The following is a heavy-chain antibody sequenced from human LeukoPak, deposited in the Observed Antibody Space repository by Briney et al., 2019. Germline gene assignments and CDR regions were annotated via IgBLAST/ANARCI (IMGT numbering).Heavy chain of an antibody. CDR3: AGSSVIGLDY. Sequence: SETLSLTCTVSGGSLSNNYWSWIRQPPGKGLEWIGEINHSGSTNYNPSLNSRVTISVDTSKNQFSLRLSSVTAADTAVYYCAGSSVIGLDYWGQGTLVTVSS. V-gene: IGHV4-34*01. CDR2: INHSGST. J-gene: IGHJ4*02. CDR1: GGSLSNNY. D-gene: IGHD4-11*01.